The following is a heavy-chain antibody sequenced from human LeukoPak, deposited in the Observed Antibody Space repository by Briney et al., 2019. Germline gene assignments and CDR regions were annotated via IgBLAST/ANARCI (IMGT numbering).Heavy chain of an antibody. J-gene: IGHJ4*02. CDR3: ARGPKYSSSWYVYY. CDR1: GFTFSSYW. V-gene: IGHV3-74*01. Sequence: GGSLRLSCAASGFTFSSYWMHWVRQAPGKGLVWVSRINSDGSSTSYADSVKGRFTISRDNAKNTLYLQMNSLRAVDTAVYYCARGPKYSSSWYVYYWGQGTLVTVSS. CDR2: INSDGSST. D-gene: IGHD6-13*01.